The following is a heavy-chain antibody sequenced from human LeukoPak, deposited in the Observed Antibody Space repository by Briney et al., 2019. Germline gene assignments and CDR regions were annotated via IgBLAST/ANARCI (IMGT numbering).Heavy chain of an antibody. V-gene: IGHV1-18*01. J-gene: IGHJ4*02. Sequence: GASVKVSCKASGYTFTSYGISWVRQAPGQGLEWMGWISAYSGNTKYAQKFQGRVTMTTDTSTSTAYMELRSLRSDDTAVYYCARELTISNFDYWGQGTLVTVSS. D-gene: IGHD1-1*01. CDR3: ARELTISNFDY. CDR2: ISAYSGNT. CDR1: GYTFTSYG.